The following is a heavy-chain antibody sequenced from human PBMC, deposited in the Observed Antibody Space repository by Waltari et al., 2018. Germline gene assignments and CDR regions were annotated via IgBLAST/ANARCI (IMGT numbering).Heavy chain of an antibody. J-gene: IGHJ6*03. V-gene: IGHV4-31*03. CDR1: GGSISSGGYY. Sequence: QVQLQESGPGLVKPSQTLSLTCTVSGGSISSGGYYWSWIRRPPGKGLEWIGYIYYSGSTYYNPSLKSRVTISVDTSKNQFSLKLSSVTAADTAVYYCARDHRSSEEYYYYYMDVWGKGTTVTVSS. CDR3: ARDHRSSEEYYYYYMDV. D-gene: IGHD6-13*01. CDR2: IYYSGST.